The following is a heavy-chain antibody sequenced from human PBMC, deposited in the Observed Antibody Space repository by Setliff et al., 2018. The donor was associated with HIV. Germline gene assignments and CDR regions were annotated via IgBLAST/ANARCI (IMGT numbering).Heavy chain of an antibody. CDR2: IYYDGSTE. Sequence: GESLKISCTASGFTFKTSALHWVRQAPGKGLEWVALIYYDGSTEYYADSVQGRFTISRDSSKSTLYLQMNGLRAEDTAVYYCAQDPRPDYTGQYFFFAYWGQGALVTVSS. CDR1: GFTFKTSA. D-gene: IGHD2-2*02. J-gene: IGHJ4*02. CDR3: AQDPRPDYTGQYFFFAY. V-gene: IGHV3-33*08.